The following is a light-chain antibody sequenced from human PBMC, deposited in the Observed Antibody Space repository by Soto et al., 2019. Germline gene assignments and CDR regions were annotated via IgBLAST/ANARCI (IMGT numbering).Light chain of an antibody. CDR3: QQYHSSPLT. V-gene: IGKV1-16*01. CDR2: AAS. CDR1: RGINYF. Sequence: DVQLTQSPSSLSASVGDTVTITCRASRGINYFLAWFQLKPGEAPKSLIHAASTLQTGVPSRFSGSGSGTAFTLTITALQPEDFGTFYCQQYHSSPLTFGQGTRLEI. J-gene: IGKJ5*01.